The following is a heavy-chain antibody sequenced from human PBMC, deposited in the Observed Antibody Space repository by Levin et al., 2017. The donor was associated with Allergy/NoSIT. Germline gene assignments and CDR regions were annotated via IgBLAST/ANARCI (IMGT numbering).Heavy chain of an antibody. Sequence: GGSLRLSCKGSGYSFTSYWIGWVRQMPGKGLEWMGIIYPGDSDTRYSPSFQGQVTISADKSISTAYLQWSSLKASDTAMYYCARRMVRGVIRVFDYWGQGTLVTVSS. D-gene: IGHD3-10*01. V-gene: IGHV5-51*01. CDR2: IYPGDSDT. CDR3: ARRMVRGVIRVFDY. CDR1: GYSFTSYW. J-gene: IGHJ4*02.